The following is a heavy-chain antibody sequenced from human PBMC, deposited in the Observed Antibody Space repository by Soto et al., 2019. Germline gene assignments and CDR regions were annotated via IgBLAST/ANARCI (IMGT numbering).Heavy chain of an antibody. CDR3: ARYINDYSNYAVDY. CDR2: ISSSSSTI. D-gene: IGHD4-4*01. J-gene: IGHJ4*02. Sequence: EVQLVESGGGLVQPGGSLRLSCAASGFTFSSYSMNWVRQAPGKGLEWVSYISSSSSTIYYADSVKGRFTISRDNAKNSLYLQMNSLRAEDTAVYYCARYINDYSNYAVDYWGQGTLVTVSS. V-gene: IGHV3-48*01. CDR1: GFTFSSYS.